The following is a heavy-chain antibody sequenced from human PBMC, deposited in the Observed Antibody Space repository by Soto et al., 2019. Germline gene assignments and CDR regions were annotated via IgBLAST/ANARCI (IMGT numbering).Heavy chain of an antibody. Sequence: EVQLLEFGGGLVQPGGSLRISCAASGFTFSAYAMSWVRQAPGRGLEWVSFMSGGGGRTHYADSVRCRFTVSSDNSKNTLYLQMSSLRVDDTAVYYCAKEEEEGSSGFTHPLDHWGQGTQVPVSS. CDR1: GFTFSAYA. D-gene: IGHD6-19*01. CDR2: MSGGGGRT. J-gene: IGHJ4*02. CDR3: AKEEEEGSSGFTHPLDH. V-gene: IGHV3-23*01.